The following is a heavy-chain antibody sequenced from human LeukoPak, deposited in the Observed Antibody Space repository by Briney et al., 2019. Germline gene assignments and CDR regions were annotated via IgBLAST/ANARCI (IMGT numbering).Heavy chain of an antibody. D-gene: IGHD6-19*01. CDR3: AKVKGIASGLYYFFYMDV. Sequence: GGSLRLSCAASGFTFSSSVMSWVRQAPGEGLEWVSSLSAGSTNAYHADSVKGRFTISRDNSKDTVYLEMNSLRADDTAVYYCAKVKGIASGLYYFFYMDVWGKGTTVTVSS. V-gene: IGHV3-23*01. CDR1: GFTFSSSV. CDR2: LSAGSTNA. J-gene: IGHJ6*03.